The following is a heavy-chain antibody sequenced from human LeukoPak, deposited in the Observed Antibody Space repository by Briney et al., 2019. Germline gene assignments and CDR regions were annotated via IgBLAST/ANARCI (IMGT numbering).Heavy chain of an antibody. V-gene: IGHV3-15*01. Sequence: SGGSLRLSCAASGFIFSNAWMSWVRQAPGKGLEWVGRIKSKVAGGTIYYAAPVKGRFTISRDDSKNTLYLQMNSLKTEDTGMYYCTTDADNWDDGGWFDPWGQGSLVTVSS. D-gene: IGHD1-1*01. CDR1: GFIFSNAW. CDR3: TTDADNWDDGGWFDP. J-gene: IGHJ5*02. CDR2: IKSKVAGGTI.